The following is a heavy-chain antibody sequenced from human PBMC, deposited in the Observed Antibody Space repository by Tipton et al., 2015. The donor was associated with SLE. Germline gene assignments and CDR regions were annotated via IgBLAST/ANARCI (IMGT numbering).Heavy chain of an antibody. CDR2: IYYSGST. Sequence: TLSLTCTVSGGSISSYYWSWIRQPPGKGLEWIGYIYYSGSTNYNPSLQSRVTISVDTSKNHFSLKLSPVTAADTAVYYCARSTVTAGGYYYYYMDVWGKGTTVTVSS. J-gene: IGHJ6*03. D-gene: IGHD4-11*01. V-gene: IGHV4-59*01. CDR1: GGSISSYY. CDR3: ARSTVTAGGYYYYYMDV.